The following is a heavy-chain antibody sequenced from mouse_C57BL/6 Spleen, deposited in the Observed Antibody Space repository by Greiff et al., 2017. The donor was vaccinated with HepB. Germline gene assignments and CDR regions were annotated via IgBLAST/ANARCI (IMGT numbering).Heavy chain of an antibody. CDR2: ISSGGNYT. Sequence: EVMLVESGGDLVKPGGSLKLSCAASGFTFSSYGMSWVRQTPDKRLEWVATISSGGNYTYYPDSVKGRFTISRDNAKNTLRLQMSSLKSEDTAMYYCTRRGYYEGYFDVWGTGTTVTVSS. CDR3: TRRGYYEGYFDV. D-gene: IGHD1-1*01. CDR1: GFTFSSYG. J-gene: IGHJ1*03. V-gene: IGHV5-6*02.